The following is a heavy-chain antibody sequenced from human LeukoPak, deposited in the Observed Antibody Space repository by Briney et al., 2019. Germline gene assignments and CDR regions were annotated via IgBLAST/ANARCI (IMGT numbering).Heavy chain of an antibody. CDR3: ARTYGDYGDY. Sequence: PSETLSLTCTVSGSSISSYYWSWIRQPPGKGLEWIGYIYYSGSTNYNPSLKSRVTISVDTSKNQFSLKLSSVTAADTAVYYCARTYGDYGDYWGQGTLVTVSS. CDR1: GSSISSYY. J-gene: IGHJ4*02. D-gene: IGHD4-17*01. V-gene: IGHV4-59*01. CDR2: IYYSGST.